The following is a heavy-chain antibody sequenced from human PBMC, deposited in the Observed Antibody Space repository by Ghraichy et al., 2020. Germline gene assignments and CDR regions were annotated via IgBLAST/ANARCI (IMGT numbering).Heavy chain of an antibody. Sequence: ASVKVSCKASGYTFTGSHVHWVRQAPGQGLEWMGCINPNSGDTNYAQKFQGRVTMTRDTSISTAYMELSSLTSDDTAIYYCAREEWRFTYWGQGTLVTVSS. D-gene: IGHD3-3*01. CDR1: GYTFTGSH. CDR2: INPNSGDT. J-gene: IGHJ4*02. V-gene: IGHV1-2*02. CDR3: AREEWRFTY.